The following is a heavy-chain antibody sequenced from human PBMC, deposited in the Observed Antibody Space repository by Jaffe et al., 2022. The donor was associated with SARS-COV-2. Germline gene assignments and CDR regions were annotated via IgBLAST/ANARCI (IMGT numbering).Heavy chain of an antibody. CDR3: ARALGGLGFGEIYYYYGMDV. CDR2: IYTSGST. Sequence: QVQLQESGPGLVKPSETLSLTCTVSGGSISSYYWSWIRQPAGKGLEWIGRIYTSGSTNYNPSLKSRVTMSVDTSKNQFSLKLSSVTAADTAVYYCARALGGLGFGEIYYYYGMDVWGQGTTVTVSS. V-gene: IGHV4-4*07. J-gene: IGHJ6*02. CDR1: GGSISSYY. D-gene: IGHD3-10*01.